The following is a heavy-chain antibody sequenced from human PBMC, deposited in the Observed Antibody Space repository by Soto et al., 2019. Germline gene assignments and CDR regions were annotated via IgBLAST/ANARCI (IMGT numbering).Heavy chain of an antibody. Sequence: QVQLVESGGGVVQPGRSLRLSCAASGFTFSSYGMHWVRQAPGKGLEWVAVISYDGSNKYYADSVKGRFTISRDNSKNTLYLQMNSLRAEDTAVYYCAKGYSYGYGLCGMDVWGQGTTVTVSS. CDR2: ISYDGSNK. V-gene: IGHV3-30*18. D-gene: IGHD5-18*01. CDR1: GFTFSSYG. CDR3: AKGYSYGYGLCGMDV. J-gene: IGHJ6*02.